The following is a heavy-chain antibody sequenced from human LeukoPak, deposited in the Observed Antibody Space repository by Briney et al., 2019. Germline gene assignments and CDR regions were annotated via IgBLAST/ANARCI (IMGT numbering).Heavy chain of an antibody. CDR1: GFTFSSYW. D-gene: IGHD2-2*01. V-gene: IGHV3-74*01. CDR2: INSDGITT. CDR3: ARTPYCSSTTCEDFDY. Sequence: GGSLRLSCAASGFTFSSYWMHWFRQAPGKGLVWVSRINSDGITTNYADSVKGRFTISRDNAKNTLYLQMNSLRADATAVYYCARTPYCSSTTCEDFDYWGQGTLVTVSS. J-gene: IGHJ4*02.